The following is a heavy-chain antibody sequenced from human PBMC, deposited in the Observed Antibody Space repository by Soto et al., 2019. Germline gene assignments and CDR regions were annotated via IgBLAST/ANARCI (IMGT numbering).Heavy chain of an antibody. CDR3: ARDCFRGYSYGGHFDV. CDR2: ISYSGST. CDR1: GGSISSGGYY. Sequence: PSETLSLTCTVSGGSISSGGYYWSWIRQHPGKGLEWIGYISYSGSTYYNPSLKSRVTISVDTSKSQFSLNLTSVTAADTAVYYCARDCFRGYSYGGHFDVWGPGIQVTVSS. D-gene: IGHD5-18*01. J-gene: IGHJ4*02. V-gene: IGHV4-31*03.